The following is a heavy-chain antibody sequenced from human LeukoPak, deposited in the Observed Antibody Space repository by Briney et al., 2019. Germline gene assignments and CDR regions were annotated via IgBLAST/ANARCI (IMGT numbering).Heavy chain of an antibody. CDR3: ARQTGYYYDSSGYYRLGAFDI. CDR2: INHSGST. V-gene: IGHV4-34*01. CDR1: GGSFSGYY. Sequence: SETLSLTCAVYGGSFSGYYRSWIRQPPGKGLEWIGEINHSGSTDYNPSLKSRVTISVDTSKNQFSLKLSSVTAADTAVYYCARQTGYYYDSSGYYRLGAFDIWGQGTMVTVSS. J-gene: IGHJ3*02. D-gene: IGHD3-22*01.